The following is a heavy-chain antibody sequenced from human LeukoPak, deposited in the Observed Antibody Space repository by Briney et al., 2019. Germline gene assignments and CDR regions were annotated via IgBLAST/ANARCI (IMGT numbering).Heavy chain of an antibody. CDR3: VRGVYASGSSP. Sequence: GGSLRLSCHVSTFAPSNYWMYWVRQAPGEWLVWVSRTLTEGSSNYADSVKGRFTISRANPKKTLYVQMNSLRAEDTVVYYCVRGVYASGSSPWGQGTLVTVSS. D-gene: IGHD3-10*01. CDR2: TLTEGSSN. CDR1: TFAPSNYW. J-gene: IGHJ5*02. V-gene: IGHV3-74*01.